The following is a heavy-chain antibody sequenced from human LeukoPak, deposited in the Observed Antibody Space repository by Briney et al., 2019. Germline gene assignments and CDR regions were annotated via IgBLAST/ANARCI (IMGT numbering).Heavy chain of an antibody. V-gene: IGHV3-23*01. CDR2: ISGSGGST. J-gene: IGHJ4*02. CDR1: GFMFSNYA. CDR3: AKSPAGSSWPSIDY. Sequence: GGSLRLSCAASGFMFSNYAMNWVRQAPGKGLECVSPISGSGGSTYYRDSVKGRFTVSRDNSKNTLYLQTNSLRAEDTAVYYCAKSPAGSSWPSIDYWGQGTLVTVSS. D-gene: IGHD6-13*01.